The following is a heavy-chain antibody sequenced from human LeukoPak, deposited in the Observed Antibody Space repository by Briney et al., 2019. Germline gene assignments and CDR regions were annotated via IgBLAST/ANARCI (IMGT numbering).Heavy chain of an antibody. CDR2: IITYNGNT. D-gene: IGHD6-13*01. J-gene: IGHJ4*02. CDR1: GYTFTSYG. V-gene: IGHV1-18*01. CDR3: ARDLTVAAAGTYGY. Sequence: ASVNVSCKASGYTFTSYGVSWVRQAARQGLEWMGWIITYNGNTNYAQKFQGRATMTTDTSTSTAYMELRSLRSDDTAVYYCARDLTVAAAGTYGYWGQGTLVTVSS.